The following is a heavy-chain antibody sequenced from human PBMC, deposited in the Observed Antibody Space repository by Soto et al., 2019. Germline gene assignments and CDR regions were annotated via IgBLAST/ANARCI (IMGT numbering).Heavy chain of an antibody. V-gene: IGHV4-34*01. Sequence: QVQLQQWGAGLLKPSETLSLTCAVYGGSFSGYYWSWIRQPPGKGLEWIGEINHSGSTNYNPSLMSRVTRTVDTSKNQFSLKLSSVTAADTAVYYCARTIVRGAAGYYGMDVWGQGTTVTVSS. J-gene: IGHJ6*02. D-gene: IGHD3-10*01. CDR3: ARTIVRGAAGYYGMDV. CDR2: INHSGST. CDR1: GGSFSGYY.